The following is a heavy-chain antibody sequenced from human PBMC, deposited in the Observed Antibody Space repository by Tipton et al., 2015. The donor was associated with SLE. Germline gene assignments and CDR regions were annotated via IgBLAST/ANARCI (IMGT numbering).Heavy chain of an antibody. J-gene: IGHJ6*02. Sequence: TLSLTCTVSGGAISTFYWSWIRQSAGKGLEWIGRIYSSGRTNYNPSLKSRVSMSVDTAKNQFSLKLTSVSAADTAVYYCARTNPLYSSSLTGLYGMDVWGQGTTVTVSS. CDR1: GGAISTFY. CDR3: ARTNPLYSSSLTGLYGMDV. V-gene: IGHV4-4*07. D-gene: IGHD6-13*01. CDR2: IYSSGRT.